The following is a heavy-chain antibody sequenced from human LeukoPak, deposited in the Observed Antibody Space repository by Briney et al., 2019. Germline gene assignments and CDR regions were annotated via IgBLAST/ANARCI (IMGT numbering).Heavy chain of an antibody. CDR1: RFTFSSYW. CDR3: VRGKHCGYTRAVCQYSGLDV. Sequence: GGSLRLSCAASRFTFSSYWMHWVRQAPGKGLEWVSRINSDGSDITYADSVKGRFTISRDNTENTLYLRMKSLRVEDTAVYYCVRGKHCGYTRAVCQYSGLDVWGQGTTVTVSS. J-gene: IGHJ6*02. D-gene: IGHD5-12*01. V-gene: IGHV3-74*03. CDR2: INSDGSDI.